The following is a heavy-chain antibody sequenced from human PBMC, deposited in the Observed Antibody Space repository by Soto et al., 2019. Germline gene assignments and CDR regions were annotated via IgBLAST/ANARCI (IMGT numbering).Heavy chain of an antibody. Sequence: ASVKVSCKASGYSFTSYAIHWMRQAPGQRLEWMGWINAGNGNTKYSQKFQGRVTITRDTSASTAYMELSSLRSEDTAVYYCARNILRGTTDYWGPGTLVTVSS. D-gene: IGHD1-7*01. CDR1: GYSFTSYA. V-gene: IGHV1-3*01. CDR3: ARNILRGTTDY. J-gene: IGHJ4*02. CDR2: INAGNGNT.